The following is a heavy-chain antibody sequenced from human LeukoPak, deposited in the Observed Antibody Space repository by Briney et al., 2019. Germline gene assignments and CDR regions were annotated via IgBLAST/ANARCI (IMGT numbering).Heavy chain of an antibody. CDR1: GFTFSSYA. CDR2: ISGSGGST. J-gene: IGHJ5*02. Sequence: GGSLRLSCAASGFTFSSYAMSWVRQAPGKGLEWVSAISGSGGSTYYADSVKGRFTISRDNSKNTLYQQMNSLRAEDTAVYYCAKYLEQQLDESWFDPWGQGTLVTVSS. D-gene: IGHD6-13*01. CDR3: AKYLEQQLDESWFDP. V-gene: IGHV3-23*01.